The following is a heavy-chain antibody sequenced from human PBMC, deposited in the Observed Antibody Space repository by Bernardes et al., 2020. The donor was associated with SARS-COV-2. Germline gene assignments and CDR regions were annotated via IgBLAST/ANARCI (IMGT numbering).Heavy chain of an antibody. Sequence: GGSLRLSCAASGFTFSSYSMNWVRQAPGKGLEWVSFISSSSNYIYYADSVKGRFTISRDNAKNSVYLQMNSLRAEDTAVYYCVFGGSGHGPFDYWGQGTLVTVSS. V-gene: IGHV3-21*01. CDR2: ISSSSNYI. D-gene: IGHD2-15*01. CDR1: GFTFSSYS. CDR3: VFGGSGHGPFDY. J-gene: IGHJ4*02.